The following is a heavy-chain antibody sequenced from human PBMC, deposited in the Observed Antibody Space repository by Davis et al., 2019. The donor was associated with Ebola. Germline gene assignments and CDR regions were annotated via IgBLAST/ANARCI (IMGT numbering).Heavy chain of an antibody. CDR1: GFTFGDYT. CDR2: INGDRGRI. Sequence: GESLKISCATSGFTFGDYTMHWVRPAPGNGLEWVSFINGDRGRIDYADSVKGRFTISGDNSKNSLYLQMNSLTTEDTALYYCAKAKFSGSALIGHWGQGTLVTVSS. J-gene: IGHJ4*02. CDR3: AKAKFSGSALIGH. V-gene: IGHV3-43*02. D-gene: IGHD1-26*01.